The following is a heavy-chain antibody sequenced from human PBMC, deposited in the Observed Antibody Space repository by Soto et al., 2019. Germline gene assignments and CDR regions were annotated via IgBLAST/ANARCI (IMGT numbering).Heavy chain of an antibody. J-gene: IGHJ5*02. D-gene: IGHD3-3*01. CDR1: GFNVSSYG. CDR3: ARTPHYDFWSGYYPMWFDP. Sequence: PGGSLRLSCAASGFNVSSYGMHWVRQAPGKGLEWVAVIWYDGSNKYYADSVKGRFTISRDNSKNTLYLQMNSLRAEDTAVYYCARTPHYDFWSGYYPMWFDPWGQGSLVTVSS. CDR2: IWYDGSNK. V-gene: IGHV3-33*01.